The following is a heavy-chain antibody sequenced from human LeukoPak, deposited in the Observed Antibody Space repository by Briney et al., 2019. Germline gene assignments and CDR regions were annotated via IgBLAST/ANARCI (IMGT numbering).Heavy chain of an antibody. CDR3: AKDRKLYIVVVPARGYFDY. V-gene: IGHV3-23*01. J-gene: IGHJ4*02. D-gene: IGHD2-2*01. CDR2: INGGGGST. Sequence: GGSLRLSCAASGFTFSSYAMSWVRQAPGKGLEWVSVINGGGGSTYYADSVKGRFTISRDNSKNTLYLQMNSLRAEDTAVYYCAKDRKLYIVVVPARGYFDYWGQGTLVTVSS. CDR1: GFTFSSYA.